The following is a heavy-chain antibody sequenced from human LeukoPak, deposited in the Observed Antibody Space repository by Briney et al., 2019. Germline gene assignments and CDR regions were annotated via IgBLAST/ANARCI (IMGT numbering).Heavy chain of an antibody. CDR1: GYTFSRYG. CDR2: ISVYNGNT. D-gene: IGHD6-13*01. V-gene: IGHV1-18*01. J-gene: IGHJ4*02. Sequence: ASVKVSCKASGYTFSRYGINWVRQAPGQGLEWMGWISVYNGNTDYSQRLQGRITMTADTFTSTAFMELTSLRSDDTAVYFCARESTSWSFEYWGQGTLVTVS. CDR3: ARESTSWSFEY.